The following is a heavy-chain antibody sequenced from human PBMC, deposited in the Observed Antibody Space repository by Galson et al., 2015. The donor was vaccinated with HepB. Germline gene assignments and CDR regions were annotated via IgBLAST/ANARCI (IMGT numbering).Heavy chain of an antibody. CDR2: ISPYNGDT. V-gene: IGHV1-18*01. J-gene: IGHJ5*02. CDR1: GYRFSTYS. D-gene: IGHD2-15*01. CDR3: ARGALVGVVDGIQNNWFDP. Sequence: SVKVSCKASGYRFSTYSITWVRQAPGQGLEWMGWISPYNGDTEYARKFQGRVTMTTDTSTRTAYMELRSLRSGDTAVYYCARGALVGVVDGIQNNWFDPWGQGTLVTVSS.